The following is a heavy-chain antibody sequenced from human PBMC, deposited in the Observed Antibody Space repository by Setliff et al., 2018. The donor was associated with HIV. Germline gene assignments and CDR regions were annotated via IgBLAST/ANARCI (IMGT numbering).Heavy chain of an antibody. CDR3: ARFSSGWYAHY. D-gene: IGHD6-19*01. V-gene: IGHV4-59*01. CDR2: IYHSGGT. J-gene: IGHJ4*02. Sequence: LSLTCTVSGASITSYYWSWVRQTPGKGLEWMGYIYHSGGTTYNPSFKSRVTISVDTPKNQLSLKLTSVTVADTAVYYCARFSSGWYAHYWGQGKLVTVSS. CDR1: GASITSYY.